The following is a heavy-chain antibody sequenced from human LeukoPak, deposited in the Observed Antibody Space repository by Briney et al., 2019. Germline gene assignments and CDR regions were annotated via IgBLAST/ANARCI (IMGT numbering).Heavy chain of an antibody. Sequence: PGGSLRLSCAAPGFTFSTYWMSWVRQAPGKGLEWVANIRQDGSKIYYVDSVKGRFTISRDNAKNSLYLQMNNLRAEDTAVYYCAKGYRKSSTSCPFDPWGQGTLVTVSS. CDR2: IRQDGSKI. J-gene: IGHJ5*02. D-gene: IGHD2-2*01. V-gene: IGHV3-7*01. CDR3: AKGYRKSSTSCPFDP. CDR1: GFTFSTYW.